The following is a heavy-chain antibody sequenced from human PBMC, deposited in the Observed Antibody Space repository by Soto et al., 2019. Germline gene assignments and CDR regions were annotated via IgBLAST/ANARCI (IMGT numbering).Heavy chain of an antibody. CDR2: IYSSENT. V-gene: IGHV4-39*01. Sequence: SETLSLTCTVSGDSVRTNSYSWGWIRQSPGKGLEWIGTIYSSENTYYNPSLLSRVTISVDTSKNESSLRLSSVTAADTAVYYCARLNGYCISTNCHGYYGMDVWGQGTTVT. D-gene: IGHD2-2*03. J-gene: IGHJ6*02. CDR3: ARLNGYCISTNCHGYYGMDV. CDR1: GDSVRTNSYS.